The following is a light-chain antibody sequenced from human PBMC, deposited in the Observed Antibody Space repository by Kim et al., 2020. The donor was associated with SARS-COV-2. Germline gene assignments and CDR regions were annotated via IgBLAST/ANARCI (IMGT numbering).Light chain of an antibody. J-gene: IGKJ1*01. Sequence: DIQMTQSPSTLSAFVGDRVTITCRASQGIGTYLNWYQQKPGTAPKVLIYAASSLQSGVPERFSGSGSGTDFTLTIGSLQSEDFATYYCQQTYNTPRTFGQGTKVDIK. CDR2: AAS. V-gene: IGKV1-39*01. CDR3: QQTYNTPRT. CDR1: QGIGTY.